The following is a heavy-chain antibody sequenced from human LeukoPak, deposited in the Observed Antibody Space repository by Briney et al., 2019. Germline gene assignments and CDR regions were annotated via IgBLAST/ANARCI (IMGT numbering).Heavy chain of an antibody. CDR3: ARVLEAASFDY. CDR1: GFTFSSYT. V-gene: IGHV3-21*01. Sequence: GGSLRLSCAASGFTFSSYTMNWVRQAPGKGLEWVSFISTSSSYIYYADSVKGRFTISRGNAKNSLFLQMNSLRAEDTAVYYCARVLEAASFDYWGQGTPVTVSS. D-gene: IGHD6-13*01. J-gene: IGHJ4*02. CDR2: ISTSSSYI.